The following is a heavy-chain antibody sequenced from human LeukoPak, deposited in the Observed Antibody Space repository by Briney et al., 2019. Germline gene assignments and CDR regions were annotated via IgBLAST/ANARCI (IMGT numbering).Heavy chain of an antibody. CDR2: INWNGGST. V-gene: IGHV3-20*04. D-gene: IGHD5-18*01. J-gene: IGHJ4*02. Sequence: PGRSLRLSCAASGFTFDDYAMHWVRQAPGKGLEWVSGINWNGGSTGYADSVKGRFTISRDNSKNTLYLQMNSLRAEDTAVYYCARVPKSQLIGDYWGQGTLVTVSS. CDR1: GFTFDDYA. CDR3: ARVPKSQLIGDY.